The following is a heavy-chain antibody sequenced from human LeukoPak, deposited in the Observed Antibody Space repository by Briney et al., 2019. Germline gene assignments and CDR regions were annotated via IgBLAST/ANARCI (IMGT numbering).Heavy chain of an antibody. J-gene: IGHJ5*02. Sequence: GGSLRLSCAASGFIFSSYSMSWVRQAPGKGLEWVSVITGSGGNTYYADSVKGRFTISKDNSKNTVYLQMSSLRVDDTAVYYCAKTGGATNFGPLDPWGQGTLVHVSS. CDR3: AKTGGATNFGPLDP. CDR2: ITGSGGNT. D-gene: IGHD1-26*01. CDR1: GFIFSSYS. V-gene: IGHV3-23*01.